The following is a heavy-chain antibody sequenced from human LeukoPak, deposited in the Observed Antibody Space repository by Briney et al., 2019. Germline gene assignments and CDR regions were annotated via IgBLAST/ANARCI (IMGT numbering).Heavy chain of an antibody. CDR3: AKDRPNYYGTNGHYYRRDGDC. V-gene: IGHV3-23*01. J-gene: IGHJ4*02. Sequence: GGSLRLSCVASGFTFSSYAMSWVRQAAGKGLEWVSSTSSSGETTYYADSVKGRFTISRDNARNTLYLQMNSLRAEDTAVYYCAKDRPNYYGTNGHYYRRDGDCWGQGTLVTVSS. D-gene: IGHD3-22*01. CDR1: GFTFSSYA. CDR2: TSSSGETT.